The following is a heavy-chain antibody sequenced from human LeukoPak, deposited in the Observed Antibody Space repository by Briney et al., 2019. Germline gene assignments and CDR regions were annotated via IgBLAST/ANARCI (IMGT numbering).Heavy chain of an antibody. CDR2: IYSGGST. Sequence: GGSLRLSCAASGFTVSSDYMSWVRQAPGKGLEWVSVIYSGGSTYYADSVKGRFTTSRDNSKNTLYLQMNSLRAEDTAVYYCARDSPTARGGSPNDYWGQGTLVTVSS. V-gene: IGHV3-53*01. J-gene: IGHJ4*02. CDR3: ARDSPTARGGSPNDY. D-gene: IGHD1-26*01. CDR1: GFTVSSDY.